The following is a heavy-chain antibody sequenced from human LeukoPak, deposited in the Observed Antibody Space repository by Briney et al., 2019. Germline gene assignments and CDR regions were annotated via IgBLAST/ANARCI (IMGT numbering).Heavy chain of an antibody. CDR2: IKHDGSEK. J-gene: IGHJ3*02. V-gene: IGHV3-7*01. Sequence: QSGGSLRLSCAASGFTFSTYWMSWVRQAPGKGLEWVANIKHDGSEKYYVDSMKGRFTISRDNAKNSLYLQMNSLRAEDTAVYYCARDLPYDSSDPWNAFDIWGQGTMVTVSS. CDR3: ARDLPYDSSDPWNAFDI. CDR1: GFTFSTYW. D-gene: IGHD3-22*01.